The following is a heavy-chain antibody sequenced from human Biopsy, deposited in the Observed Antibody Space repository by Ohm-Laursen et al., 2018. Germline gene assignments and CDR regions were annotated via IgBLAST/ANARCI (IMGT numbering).Heavy chain of an antibody. V-gene: IGHV3-23*01. CDR3: AKPADSYGSEFYFDY. D-gene: IGHD4-17*01. J-gene: IGHJ4*02. Sequence: SLRLSCAASGFTFSSYAMTWVRQAPGKGLEWVSVINTSGGSTHYAVSVKGRFTISRDNSKNTLYLRKNSLRAEDTAVYYCAKPADSYGSEFYFDYWGQGTLVTVSS. CDR1: GFTFSSYA. CDR2: INTSGGST.